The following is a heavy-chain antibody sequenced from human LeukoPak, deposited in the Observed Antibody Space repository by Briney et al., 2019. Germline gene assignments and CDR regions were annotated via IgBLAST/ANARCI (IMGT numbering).Heavy chain of an antibody. V-gene: IGHV5-51*01. CDR2: IYPGDSDT. D-gene: IGHD5-18*01. CDR3: AKEGPGTHTAFAY. Sequence: KPGESLRISCKGSGYSFTTYWIGWVRQLPGKGLEWMGIIYPGDSDTRYSPSFQGQVTISADKSISTAYLQWSSLKASDTAIYYCAKEGPGTHTAFAYWGQGTQVTVSS. J-gene: IGHJ4*02. CDR1: GYSFTTYW.